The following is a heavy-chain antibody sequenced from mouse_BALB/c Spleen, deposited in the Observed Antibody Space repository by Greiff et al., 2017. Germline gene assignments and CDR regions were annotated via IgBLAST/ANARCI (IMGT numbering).Heavy chain of an antibody. CDR2: IWTGGGT. CDR3: VRDLWSRYFDV. D-gene: IGHD1-1*02. J-gene: IGHJ1*01. CDR1: GFSLTSYD. Sequence: VKLVESGPGLVAPSQSLSITCTVSGFSLTSYDISWIRQPPGKGLEWLGVIWTGGGTNYNSAFMSRLSISKDNSKSQVFLKMNSLQTDDTAIYYCVRDLWSRYFDVWGAGTTVTVSS. V-gene: IGHV2-9-2*01.